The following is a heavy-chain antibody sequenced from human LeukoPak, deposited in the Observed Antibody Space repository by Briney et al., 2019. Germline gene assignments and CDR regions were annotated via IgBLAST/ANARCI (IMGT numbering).Heavy chain of an antibody. J-gene: IGHJ4*02. V-gene: IGHV4-34*01. CDR1: GGSFSGYY. D-gene: IGHD3-9*01. CDR3: ARSLPDYDILTGSFLD. CDR2: INHSGST. Sequence: SETLSLTCAVYGGSFSGYYWSWIRQPPGKGLEWIGEINHSGSTNYNPSLKSRVTISVDTSKNQFSLKLSSVTAADTAVYYCARSLPDYDILTGSFLDWGQETLVTVSS.